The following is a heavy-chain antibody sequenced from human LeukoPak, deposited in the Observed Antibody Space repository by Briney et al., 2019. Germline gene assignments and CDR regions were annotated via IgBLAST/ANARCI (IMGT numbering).Heavy chain of an antibody. CDR3: ARRRYYDGSGYLE. CDR2: IYYSGRT. Sequence: SETLSLTCSVSGDSVSRSDSYWDWIRQPPGKGLEWIGTIYYSGRTYYSPSLTSRVTMSVDPSNNQFSLNLRSVTAADTALYYCARRRYYDGSGYLEWGQGTLLSVSS. D-gene: IGHD3-22*01. V-gene: IGHV4-39*01. CDR1: GDSVSRSDSY. J-gene: IGHJ1*01.